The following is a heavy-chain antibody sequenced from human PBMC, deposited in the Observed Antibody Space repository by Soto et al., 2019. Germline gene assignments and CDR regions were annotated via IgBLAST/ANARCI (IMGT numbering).Heavy chain of an antibody. J-gene: IGHJ6*02. D-gene: IGHD3-16*01. CDR3: AIIWETWAFLYYGMDV. V-gene: IGHV3-7*01. CDR2: INQDGSDR. CDR1: GFSLNTFW. Sequence: EVQLVESGGGLVQPGGSLRLSCAASGFSLNTFWMTWVRLAPGKGLEWVANINQDGSDRYYVDSVKGRFTISRDNAKNSLYLQMNSLRVEDTAVYYCAIIWETWAFLYYGMDVWGQGTTVTVSS.